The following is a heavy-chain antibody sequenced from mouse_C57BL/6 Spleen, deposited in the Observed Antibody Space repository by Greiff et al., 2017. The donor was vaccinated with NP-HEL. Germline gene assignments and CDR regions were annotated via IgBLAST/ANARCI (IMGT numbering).Heavy chain of an antibody. CDR2: ISPGDGDT. J-gene: IGHJ2*01. Sequence: VQLQESGAELVKPGASVKISCKASGYAFSSYWMNWVKQRPGKGLEWIGRISPGDGDTNYNGKFKGKATLTADKSSSPAYMHLSSLTSEDSAVYFWARDYYGSSYNDWGKGTTLTVSS. D-gene: IGHD1-1*01. CDR3: ARDYYGSSYND. V-gene: IGHV1-80*01. CDR1: GYAFSSYW.